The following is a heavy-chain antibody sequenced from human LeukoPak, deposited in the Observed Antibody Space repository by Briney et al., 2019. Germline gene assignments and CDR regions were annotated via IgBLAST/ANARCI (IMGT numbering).Heavy chain of an antibody. CDR1: GFTFSSYT. Sequence: GGSLRLSCAASGFTFSSYTMNWVRQAPGKGLEWVSSISSSSSYIYYADSVEGRFTISRDNAKNSLYLQMNSLRAEDTAVYYCARDGTAVGINYDYWGQGTLVTVSS. CDR2: ISSSSSYI. J-gene: IGHJ4*02. V-gene: IGHV3-21*04. CDR3: ARDGTAVGINYDY. D-gene: IGHD6-13*01.